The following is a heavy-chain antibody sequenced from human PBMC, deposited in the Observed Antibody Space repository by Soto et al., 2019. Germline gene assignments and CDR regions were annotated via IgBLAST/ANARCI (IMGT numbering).Heavy chain of an antibody. V-gene: IGHV1-46*01. CDR3: ASGVATTRFDY. Sequence: QVQLVQSGAEVKKPGASVKVSCKASGYTFTSYYMHWVRQAPGQGLEWMGIINPSGGSTSYAQKVQGRVTMTRDTSTSTVYMELSSLRSEDTAVYYCASGVATTRFDYWGQGTLVTVSS. CDR2: INPSGGST. D-gene: IGHD5-12*01. J-gene: IGHJ4*02. CDR1: GYTFTSYY.